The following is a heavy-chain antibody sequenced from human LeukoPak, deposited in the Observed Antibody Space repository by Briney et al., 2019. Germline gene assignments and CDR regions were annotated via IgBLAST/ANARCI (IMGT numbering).Heavy chain of an antibody. D-gene: IGHD1-26*01. V-gene: IGHV3-7*01. CDR1: GFTFSNYW. CDR3: ARYGGSYYFDN. Sequence: GGSLRLSCATSGFTFSNYWMSWVRQAPGKGLEWVANIKQDGGERYYVDSVKGRFTISRDNAKNSLYLQMNSLRAEDTAVYYCARYGGSYYFDNWGQGTLVTVSS. J-gene: IGHJ4*02. CDR2: IKQDGGER.